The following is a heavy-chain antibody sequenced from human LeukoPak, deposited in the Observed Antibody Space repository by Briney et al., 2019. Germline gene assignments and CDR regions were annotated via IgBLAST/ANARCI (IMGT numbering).Heavy chain of an antibody. D-gene: IGHD4-17*01. V-gene: IGHV1-24*01. J-gene: IGHJ4*02. CDR2: FDPEDGET. CDR3: ATSLGTVTTIGDFDY. CDR1: GYTLTELS. Sequence: ASVKVSCKVSGYTLTELSMHWVRQAPGKGLEWMGGFDPEDGETIHAQKFQGRVTMTEDTSTDTAYMELSSLRSEDTAVYYCATSLGTVTTIGDFDYWGQGTLVTVSS.